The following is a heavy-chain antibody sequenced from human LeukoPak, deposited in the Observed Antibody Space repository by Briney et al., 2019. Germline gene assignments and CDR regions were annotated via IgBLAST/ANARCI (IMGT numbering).Heavy chain of an antibody. D-gene: IGHD2-2*02. CDR3: ARYRSSTSCYTGPYYYYGMDV. V-gene: IGHV3-74*01. CDR2: INSDGSST. CDR1: GFTFSSYW. Sequence: PGGSLRLSCAASGFTFSSYWMHWVRQAPGKGLVWVSRINSDGSSTSYADSVKGRFTISRDNAKNTLYLQMNSLRAEDTAVYYCARYRSSTSCYTGPYYYYGMDVWGQGTTVTVSS. J-gene: IGHJ6*02.